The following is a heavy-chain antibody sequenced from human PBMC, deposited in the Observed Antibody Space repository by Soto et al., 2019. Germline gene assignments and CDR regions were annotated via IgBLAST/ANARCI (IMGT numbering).Heavy chain of an antibody. CDR1: GGSISSYY. D-gene: IGHD3-3*01. CDR3: AREITIFGVVNPYYYMDV. V-gene: IGHV4-59*01. J-gene: IGHJ6*03. CDR2: IYYSGST. Sequence: QVQLQESGPGLVKPSETLSLTCTVSGGSISSYYWSWIRQPPGKGLEWIGYIYYSGSTNYNPSLKSRVTISVDTSKNQFSLKLSSVTAADTAVYYCAREITIFGVVNPYYYMDVWGKGTTVTVSS.